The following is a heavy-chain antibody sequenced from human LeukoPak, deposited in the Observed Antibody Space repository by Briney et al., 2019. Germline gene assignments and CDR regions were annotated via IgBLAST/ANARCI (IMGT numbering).Heavy chain of an antibody. V-gene: IGHV3-23*01. J-gene: IGHJ4*02. D-gene: IGHD3-10*02. Sequence: GGSLRLSCATSGFPLSDFSMTWFRQAPGKGLEWISTTNSGGTTTYYAESVKGRFTISRDNFKNALYLQMSSLRVEDTAIYYCAKQSYARSLGEGGPGTLVTVSS. CDR1: GFPLSDFS. CDR2: TNSGGTTT. CDR3: AKQSYARSLGE.